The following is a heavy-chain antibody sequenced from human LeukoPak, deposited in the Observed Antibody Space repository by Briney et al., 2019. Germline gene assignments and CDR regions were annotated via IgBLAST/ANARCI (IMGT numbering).Heavy chain of an antibody. J-gene: IGHJ4*02. V-gene: IGHV3-53*01. CDR1: GFTVSSNY. CDR2: IYSGGTT. CDR3: ARELSSSAAGKSGVLDD. Sequence: GGSLTLSCAASGFTVSSNYMSWVRQAPGKGLEWVSVIYSGGTTYYADSVKVRFTISRDNSNNTLYLHMNSLRAEDTAVYYCARELSSSAAGKSGVLDDWGQGTLVTVSS. D-gene: IGHD6-19*01.